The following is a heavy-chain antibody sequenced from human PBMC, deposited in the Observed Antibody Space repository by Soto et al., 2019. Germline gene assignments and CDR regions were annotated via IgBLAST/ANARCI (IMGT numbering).Heavy chain of an antibody. V-gene: IGHV1-3*01. D-gene: IGHD7-27*01. CDR2: MNAGSGNT. Sequence: ASVKVSCKASGYTFTSYAMHWVRQAPGQRLEWMGWMNAGSGNTKYSQKFQGRVTMTRNTSASTAYMELSSLRSEDTAVYYCARDGEMTSLGYYYYMDVWGKGTTVTVSS. CDR3: ARDGEMTSLGYYYYMDV. CDR1: GYTFTSYA. J-gene: IGHJ6*03.